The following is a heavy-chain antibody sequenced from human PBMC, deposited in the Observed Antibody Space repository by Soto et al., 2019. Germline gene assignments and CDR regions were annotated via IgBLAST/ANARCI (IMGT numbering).Heavy chain of an antibody. V-gene: IGHV1-3*01. CDR1: GYTFTSYA. D-gene: IGHD1-26*01. Sequence: ASVKVSCKASGYTFTSYAMHWVRQAPGQRLEWMGWINAGNGNTKYSQKYQGRVTITRDTSASTAYMELSSLRSEDTAVYYCARASGSSYWFDPWGQGTLVTVSS. J-gene: IGHJ5*02. CDR2: INAGNGNT. CDR3: ARASGSSYWFDP.